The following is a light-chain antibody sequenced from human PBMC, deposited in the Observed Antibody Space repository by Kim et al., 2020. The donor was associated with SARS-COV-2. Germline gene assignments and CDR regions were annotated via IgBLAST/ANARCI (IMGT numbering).Light chain of an antibody. Sequence: DIVLNQSPDSLAVSLGERATINCRSSQSVLYSSNKKIYLAWYQQKAGQPPKVLISWAATRESGVPERFSGSGSGTDFTLTITSLQAEDAAIYYCHQHVTPPFSFGQGTKLEI. V-gene: IGKV4-1*01. J-gene: IGKJ2*03. CDR3: HQHVTPPFS. CDR2: WAA. CDR1: QSVLYSSNKKIY.